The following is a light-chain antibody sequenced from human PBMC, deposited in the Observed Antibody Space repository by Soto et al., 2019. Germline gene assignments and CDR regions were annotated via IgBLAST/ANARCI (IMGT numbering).Light chain of an antibody. J-gene: IGLJ3*02. Sequence: QSVLTQPPSASGTPGQRVTIFCSGSSANIGSNTVNWYQQLPGTAPKLLIHNNNKRPSGVPDRFSGSKSGTSASLAISGLQSEDEADYYCAAWDDSLNGPVFGGGT. CDR1: SANIGSNT. CDR2: NNN. V-gene: IGLV1-44*01. CDR3: AAWDDSLNGPV.